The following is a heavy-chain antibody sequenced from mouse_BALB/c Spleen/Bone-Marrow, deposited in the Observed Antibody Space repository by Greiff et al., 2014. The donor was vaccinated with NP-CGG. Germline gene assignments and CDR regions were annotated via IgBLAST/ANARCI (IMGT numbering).Heavy chain of an antibody. D-gene: IGHD2-14*01. J-gene: IGHJ4*01. V-gene: IGHV5-4*02. Sequence: VKLQESGGGLVKPGGSLKLSCAASGFTFSDFYMYWVRQTPEKRLEWVATISDGGSYIYYPDSVKGRFTISRDDAKNNLYLQMSSLKSEDTAMYYCTRDRGVQGYAMDYWGQGTSVTVSS. CDR1: GFTFSDFY. CDR2: ISDGGSYI. CDR3: TRDRGVQGYAMDY.